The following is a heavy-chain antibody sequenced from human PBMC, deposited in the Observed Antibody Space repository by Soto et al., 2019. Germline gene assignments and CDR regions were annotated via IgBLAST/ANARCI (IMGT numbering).Heavy chain of an antibody. CDR1: GFTFSTYW. V-gene: IGHV3-74*01. Sequence: DVQLVESGGGLVQPGGSLRLSCAASGFTFSTYWMRWVRQAPGKGLEWVSRINREGSVANYTYSVRGRFTIARGEAKNKLSVQMSGLRAEHTAVCVCACEFTAVAGGHWGQGTLV. D-gene: IGHD6-19*01. J-gene: IGHJ4*02. CDR3: ACEFTAVAGGH. CDR2: INREGSVA.